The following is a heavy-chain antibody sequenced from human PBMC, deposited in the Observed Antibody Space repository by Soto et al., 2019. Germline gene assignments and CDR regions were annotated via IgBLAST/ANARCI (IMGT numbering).Heavy chain of an antibody. J-gene: IGHJ6*02. V-gene: IGHV3-48*02. CDR3: AKGIYYDSSGYYPRLRYYGMDV. D-gene: IGHD3-22*01. Sequence: PGGSLRLSCAASGFTFSSYSMNWVRQAPGKGLEWVSYISSSSSTIYYADSVKGRFTISRDNAKNSLYLQMNSLRDEDTAVYYCAKGIYYDSSGYYPRLRYYGMDVWGQGTTVTVSS. CDR1: GFTFSSYS. CDR2: ISSSSSTI.